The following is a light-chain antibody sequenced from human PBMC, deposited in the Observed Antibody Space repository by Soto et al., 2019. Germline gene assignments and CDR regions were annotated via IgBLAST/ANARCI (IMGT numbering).Light chain of an antibody. J-gene: IGKJ1*01. Sequence: ESVLTQSPGTLSLSPGERATLSCRASQSGSSSYLAWYQQKPGQAPRLLIYGASSKATGIPDRFSGSGSGTDFTLTISRLEPEDFAVYYCQQYGSSQTFGQGTKVEIK. CDR3: QQYGSSQT. CDR1: QSGSSSY. CDR2: GAS. V-gene: IGKV3-20*01.